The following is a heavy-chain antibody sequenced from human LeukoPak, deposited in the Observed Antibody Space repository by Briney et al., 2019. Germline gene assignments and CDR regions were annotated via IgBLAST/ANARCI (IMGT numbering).Heavy chain of an antibody. Sequence: SAKVSCKAPGDTFSSSTACWVRPGLGQGREWVGRIIPVFGAANYAQRFQGRVSLTADESTNTAYMDLSGLTSEDTAVYYCARTRSGCSTTNCYPYDMDIWGQGTTVTVSS. V-gene: IGHV1-69*01. CDR3: ARTRSGCSTTNCYPYDMDI. CDR1: GDTFSSST. CDR2: IIPVFGAA. J-gene: IGHJ6*02. D-gene: IGHD2-2*01.